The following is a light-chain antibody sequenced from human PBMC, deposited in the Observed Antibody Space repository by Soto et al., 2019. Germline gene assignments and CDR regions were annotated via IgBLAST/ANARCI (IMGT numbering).Light chain of an antibody. V-gene: IGKV3-11*01. CDR2: DAS. CDR3: QQRSSWYS. Sequence: EIVLTQSPATLSLSPGERATLSCRASQSVTKYLAWYQQKPGQAPRLLIYDASNRATGVPARFGGSGSGTDFTLTISSLQPEDFAVYYCQQRSSWYSFGQGTKLEIK. J-gene: IGKJ2*03. CDR1: QSVTKY.